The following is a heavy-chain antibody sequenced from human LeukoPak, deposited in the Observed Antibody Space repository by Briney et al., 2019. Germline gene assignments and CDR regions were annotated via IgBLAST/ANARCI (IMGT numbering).Heavy chain of an antibody. D-gene: IGHD3-3*01. CDR1: GGTFSSYA. Sequence: SVKVSCKASGGTFSSYAISWVRQAPGQGLEWMGGIIPIFGTANYAQKFQGRVTITADESTSTAYMELSSLRSEDTAVYYCARVGDFWSGYYRPFDYWGQGTLVTISS. CDR2: IIPIFGTA. CDR3: ARVGDFWSGYYRPFDY. J-gene: IGHJ4*02. V-gene: IGHV1-69*13.